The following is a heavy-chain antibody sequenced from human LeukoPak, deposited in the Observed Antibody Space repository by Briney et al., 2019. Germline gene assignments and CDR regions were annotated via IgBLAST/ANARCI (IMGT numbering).Heavy chain of an antibody. V-gene: IGHV1-69*13. CDR2: IIPIFGTA. Sequence: ASVKVSCKASGGTFSSYAISWVRQAPGQGLEWMGGIIPIFGTANYAQKFQGRVTVTADESTSTAYMGLSSLRSEDTAVYYCARDVYYYDSSGYYALFDYWGQGTLVTVSS. J-gene: IGHJ4*02. CDR3: ARDVYYYDSSGYYALFDY. D-gene: IGHD3-22*01. CDR1: GGTFSSYA.